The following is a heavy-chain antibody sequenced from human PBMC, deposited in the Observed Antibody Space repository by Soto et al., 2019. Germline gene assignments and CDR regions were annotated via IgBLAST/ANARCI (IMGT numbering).Heavy chain of an antibody. Sequence: QVQLVQSGAEVKKPGSSVKVSCKASGGTFSSYAISWVRQAPGQGLEWMGGIIPIFGTANYAQKFQGRVTITADESTSTAYMELSSLRSEDTAVYYCASGDYYGSGSAIYYYYGMDVWGQGTTVTGSS. V-gene: IGHV1-69*01. CDR2: IIPIFGTA. J-gene: IGHJ6*02. D-gene: IGHD3-10*01. CDR1: GGTFSSYA. CDR3: ASGDYYGSGSAIYYYYGMDV.